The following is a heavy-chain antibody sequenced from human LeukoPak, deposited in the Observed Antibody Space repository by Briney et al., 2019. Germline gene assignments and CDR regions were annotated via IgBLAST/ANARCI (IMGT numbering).Heavy chain of an antibody. CDR3: ARASCSSTSCSTIRGWFDP. CDR1: GGTFSSYA. Sequence: ASVKVSFKASGGTFSSYAISWVRQAPGQGLEWMGVIIPIFGTANYAQKFQGRVTITADESTSTAYMELSSLRSEDTAVYYCARASCSSTSCSTIRGWFDPWGQGTLVTVSS. CDR2: IIPIFGTA. D-gene: IGHD2-2*01. V-gene: IGHV1-69*13. J-gene: IGHJ5*02.